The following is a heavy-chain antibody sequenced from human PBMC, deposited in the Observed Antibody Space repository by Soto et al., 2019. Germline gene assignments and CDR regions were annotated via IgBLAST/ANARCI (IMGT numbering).Heavy chain of an antibody. CDR2: ISGSGDKT. CDR1: GFTFKYYA. V-gene: IGHV3-23*01. J-gene: IGHJ1*01. CDR3: ARESKWYGGQYFQD. Sequence: EVQLLQSGGGLAQPGTSLRLSCAASGFTFKYYAMTWVRQAPGKGLEWVSTISGSGDKTDYADSVKGRFRVSRDNSKHTLYLQMDSLRADDTALYYCARESKWYGGQYFQDWGQGTLFTVSS. D-gene: IGHD2-8*01.